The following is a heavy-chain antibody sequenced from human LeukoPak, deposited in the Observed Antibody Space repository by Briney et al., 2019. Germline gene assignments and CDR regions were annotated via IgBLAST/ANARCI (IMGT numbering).Heavy chain of an antibody. J-gene: IGHJ4*02. CDR1: GFNFSSYG. CDR3: AGLGYCTSTNCYIDY. D-gene: IGHD2-2*02. Sequence: GRSLRLSCAASGFNFSSYGMHWVRQAPGKGLVWVSRINGDGSSTTYADSVKGRFTISRDNAKNTLYLQMNSLRAEDTAVYYCAGLGYCTSTNCYIDYWGQGTVVTVSS. V-gene: IGHV3-74*01. CDR2: INGDGSST.